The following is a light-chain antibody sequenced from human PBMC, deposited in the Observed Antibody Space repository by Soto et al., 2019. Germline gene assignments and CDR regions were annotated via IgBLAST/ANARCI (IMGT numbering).Light chain of an antibody. J-gene: IGKJ2*01. CDR3: QQYGSSPPYA. Sequence: EIVLTQSPGTLSLSPGERATLSCRASQSVSSNYLAWYQQNPGQAPRLLIYAAARRATGIPDRFSGGGSGTDFTLTISRLEPEDFAVYYCQQYGSSPPYAFGQGTKLEIK. CDR1: QSVSSNY. V-gene: IGKV3-20*01. CDR2: AAA.